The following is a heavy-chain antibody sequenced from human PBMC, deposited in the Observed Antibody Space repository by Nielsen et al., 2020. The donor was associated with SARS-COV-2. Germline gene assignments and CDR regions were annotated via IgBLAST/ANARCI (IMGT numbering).Heavy chain of an antibody. CDR3: AADRAYDFWSGWNFDY. Sequence: ASVKVSCKASGYTFTSYDINWVRQATGQGLEWMGWMNPNSGNTGYAQKFQERVTITRDMSTSTAYMELSSLRSEDTAVYYCAADRAYDFWSGWNFDYWGQGTLVTVSS. V-gene: IGHV1-8*01. J-gene: IGHJ4*02. CDR1: GYTFTSYD. D-gene: IGHD3-3*01. CDR2: MNPNSGNT.